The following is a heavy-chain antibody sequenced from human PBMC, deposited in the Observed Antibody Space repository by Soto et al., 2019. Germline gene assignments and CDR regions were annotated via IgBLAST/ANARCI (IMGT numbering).Heavy chain of an antibody. J-gene: IGHJ6*02. V-gene: IGHV3-53*01. CDR1: GFTVSSNY. D-gene: IGHD3-3*01. CDR2: IYSGGST. Sequence: GGSLRLSCAASGFTVSSNYMSWVRQAPGKGLEWVSVIYSGGSTYYADSVKGRFTISRDNSKNTLYLQMNSLRAEDTAVYYCARDQRAIFGDSGDQYYYYGMDVWGQGTTVTVSS. CDR3: ARDQRAIFGDSGDQYYYYGMDV.